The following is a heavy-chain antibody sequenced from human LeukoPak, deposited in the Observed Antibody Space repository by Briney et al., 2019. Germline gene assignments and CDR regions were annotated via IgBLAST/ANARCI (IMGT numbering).Heavy chain of an antibody. D-gene: IGHD3/OR15-3a*01. CDR3: AKSSYGLGFDY. CDR1: GFTFSSYA. V-gene: IGHV3-23*01. CDR2: ISGSGGST. Sequence: GGSLRLSCAASGFTFSSYAMSWVRQAPGKGQEWVSAISGSGGSTYYADSVKGRFTISRDYSKNTLYLQMNSLRAEDTAVYYCAKSSYGLGFDYWGQGTLVTVSS. J-gene: IGHJ4*02.